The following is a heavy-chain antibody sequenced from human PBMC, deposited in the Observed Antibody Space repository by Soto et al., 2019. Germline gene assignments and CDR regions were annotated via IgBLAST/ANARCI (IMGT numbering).Heavy chain of an antibody. CDR2: INSDGSST. Sequence: EVQLVESGGGLVQPGGSLRLSCAASGFTFTSYWMHWVRQAPGKGLVWVSRINSDGSSTVYVDSVMGRFTISRDNAKNTLYLQMNGLRAEDTAIYYCTRSITGYSYADTWGQGALVNVSS. D-gene: IGHD5-18*01. CDR1: GFTFTSYW. J-gene: IGHJ5*02. CDR3: TRSITGYSYADT. V-gene: IGHV3-74*01.